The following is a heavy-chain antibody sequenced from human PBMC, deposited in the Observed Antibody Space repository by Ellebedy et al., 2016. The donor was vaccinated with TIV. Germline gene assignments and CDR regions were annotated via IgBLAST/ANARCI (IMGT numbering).Heavy chain of an antibody. CDR2: IKQDGSEK. CDR3: ARGRSFN. J-gene: IGHJ4*02. Sequence: GESLKISCAASGFTVSNNYMSWVRQAPGKGLEWVAYIKQDGSEKYYVDSVKGRFTISRDNAKNSLYLQMNSLRAEDTAVYYCARGRSFNWGQGTLVTVSS. CDR1: GFTVSNNY. D-gene: IGHD3-10*01. V-gene: IGHV3-7*03.